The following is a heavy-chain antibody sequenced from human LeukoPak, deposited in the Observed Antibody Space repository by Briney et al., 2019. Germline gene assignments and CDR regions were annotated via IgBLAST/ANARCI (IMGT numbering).Heavy chain of an antibody. CDR3: ARAPAPYGDYVGYYYYMDV. V-gene: IGHV4-59*01. CDR2: IYYSGST. D-gene: IGHD4-17*01. CDR1: GVSISSYY. J-gene: IGHJ6*03. Sequence: SETLSLTCTVSGVSISSYYWSWIRQPPGKGLEWIGYIYYSGSTNYNPSLKSRVTISVDTSKNQFSLKLSSVTAADTAVYYCARAPAPYGDYVGYYYYMDVWGKGTTVTVSS.